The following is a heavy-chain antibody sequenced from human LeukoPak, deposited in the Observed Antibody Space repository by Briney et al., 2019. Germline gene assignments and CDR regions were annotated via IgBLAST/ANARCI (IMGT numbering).Heavy chain of an antibody. CDR3: AKEYDDILTGYSGGLDY. Sequence: GGSLRLSCAASGFTFSSYGMHWVRQAPGKGLEWVAVISYDGSNKYYADSVKGRFTISRDNSKNTLYLQMISLRAEDTAVYYCAKEYDDILTGYSGGLDYWGQGTLVTVSS. J-gene: IGHJ4*02. V-gene: IGHV3-30*18. CDR1: GFTFSSYG. D-gene: IGHD3-9*01. CDR2: ISYDGSNK.